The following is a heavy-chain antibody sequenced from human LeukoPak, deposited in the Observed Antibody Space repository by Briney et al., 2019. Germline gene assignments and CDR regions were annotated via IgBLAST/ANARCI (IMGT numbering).Heavy chain of an antibody. CDR2: IYYSGST. CDR1: GGSISSYY. J-gene: IGHJ3*02. V-gene: IGHV4-59*08. CDR3: AIQGRGDAFDI. D-gene: IGHD3-10*01. Sequence: SETLSLTCTVSGGSISSYYWSWIRQPPGKGLEWIGYIYYSGSTNYNPSLKSRVTISVDTSKNQFSLKLSSVTAADTAVYYCAIQGRGDAFDIWGQGTMVTVSS.